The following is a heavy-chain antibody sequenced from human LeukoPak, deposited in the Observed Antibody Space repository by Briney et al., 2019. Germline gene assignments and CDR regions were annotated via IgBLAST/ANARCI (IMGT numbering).Heavy chain of an antibody. Sequence: GGSLILSCAASGFIFSSYAMSWVRQAPGKGLEWVSAISGSGGSTYYADSVKGRFTISRDNSKNTLYLQMNSLRAEDTAVYYCAKVPVFSLTISEVVTDDAFDIWGQGTIVTVSS. CDR1: GFIFSSYA. J-gene: IGHJ3*02. CDR2: ISGSGGST. CDR3: AKVPVFSLTISEVVTDDAFDI. V-gene: IGHV3-23*01. D-gene: IGHD3-3*01.